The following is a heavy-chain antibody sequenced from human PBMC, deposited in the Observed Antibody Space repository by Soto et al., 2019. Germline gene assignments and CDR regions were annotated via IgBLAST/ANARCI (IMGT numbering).Heavy chain of an antibody. CDR2: ITFDGSSK. J-gene: IGHJ4*02. CDR1: GFTFGHYA. D-gene: IGHD2-21*02. CDR3: ARELTAGYWPGY. Sequence: GGSLRLSCVASGFTFGHYAMHWVRRAPGKGLEWVAIITFDGSSKFYADTVKGRFTISRDNSKNTLYLQVSSLRPEDTALYYCARELTAGYWPGYWGQGTLVTVSS. V-gene: IGHV3-30-3*01.